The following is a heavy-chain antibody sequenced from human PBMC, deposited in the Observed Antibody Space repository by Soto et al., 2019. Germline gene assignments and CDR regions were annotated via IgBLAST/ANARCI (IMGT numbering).Heavy chain of an antibody. CDR2: ISSSSSTI. Sequence: PGGSLRLSCAASGFTFTSHSMNWVRQAPGKGLEWVSYISSSSSTIYYANSVKGRFTISRDNAKNSLYLQMNSLRAEDTAVYYCARATRGGSCVPGRPCYFQHWGQGTLVTVS. V-gene: IGHV3-48*01. J-gene: IGHJ1*01. D-gene: IGHD2-15*01. CDR3: ARATRGGSCVPGRPCYFQH. CDR1: GFTFTSHS.